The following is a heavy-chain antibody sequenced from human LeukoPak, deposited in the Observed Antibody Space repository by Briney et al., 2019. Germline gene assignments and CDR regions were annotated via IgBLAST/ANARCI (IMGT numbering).Heavy chain of an antibody. Sequence: PSETLSLTCTVSGGSISSYYWSWIRQPPGKGLEWIGYIYYSGSTNYNPSLKSRVTISVDTSKNQFSLKLSSVTAADTAVYYCAREDTAMVERDYYGMDVWGQGTTVTVSS. CDR2: IYYSGST. J-gene: IGHJ6*02. D-gene: IGHD5-18*01. V-gene: IGHV4-59*12. CDR3: AREDTAMVERDYYGMDV. CDR1: GGSISSYY.